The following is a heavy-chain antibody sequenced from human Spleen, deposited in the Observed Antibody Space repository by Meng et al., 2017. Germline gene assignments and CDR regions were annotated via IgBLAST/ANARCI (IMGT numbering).Heavy chain of an antibody. CDR1: GGSLRSYY. Sequence: QVQLQESGPGPVKPSETLSLTCTVSGGSLRSYYWSWIRQPPGKGLEWVGYIYYSGGTNYNPSLKSRVTMSVDMSKNQFSLKLTSVTAADTAVYYCARYGSGWYGLDYWGQGILVTVSS. J-gene: IGHJ4*02. V-gene: IGHV4-59*08. CDR3: ARYGSGWYGLDY. D-gene: IGHD6-19*01. CDR2: IYYSGGT.